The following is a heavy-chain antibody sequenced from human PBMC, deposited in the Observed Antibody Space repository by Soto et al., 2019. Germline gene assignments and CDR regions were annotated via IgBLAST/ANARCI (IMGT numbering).Heavy chain of an antibody. CDR2: ITQDGRNQ. CDR1: GFTFSRFP. CDR3: ATGAAFYYDTSRF. Sequence: GVSLRLSCPASGFTFSRFPIHWIRQAPGKGLEWVAVITQDGRNQYYADSVKGRFIISRDNSKNSLYLQMNTLTTEDTAVYYCATGAAFYYDTSRFWGQGTLVTVSS. V-gene: IGHV3-30*04. J-gene: IGHJ4*02. D-gene: IGHD3-22*01.